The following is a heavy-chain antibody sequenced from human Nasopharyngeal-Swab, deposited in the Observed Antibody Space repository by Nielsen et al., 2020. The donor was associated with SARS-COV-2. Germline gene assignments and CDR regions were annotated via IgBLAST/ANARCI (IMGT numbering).Heavy chain of an antibody. J-gene: IGHJ3*02. CDR3: VHRRGYYYDSSGLPSDAFDI. V-gene: IGHV2-5*02. D-gene: IGHD3-22*01. CDR2: IYWDDDK. Sequence: WVRQPPGKALEWLGLIYWDDDKRYSPSLKSRLTITKDTSKNQVVLTMTNMDPVDTATYYCVHRRGYYYDSSGLPSDAFDIWGQGTMVTVSS.